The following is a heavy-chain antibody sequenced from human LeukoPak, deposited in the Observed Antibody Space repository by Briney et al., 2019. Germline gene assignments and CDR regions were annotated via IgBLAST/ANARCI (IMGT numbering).Heavy chain of an antibody. V-gene: IGHV3-33*06. Sequence: GGSLRLSCAASGFTFSSYGMHWVRQAPGKGLEWVAVIWYDGSNKYYADSVKGRFTISRDNSKNTLYLQMNSLRTEDTAVYYCAKDYAAASSTSCYDYWGQGTLVTVSS. J-gene: IGHJ4*02. CDR1: GFTFSSYG. D-gene: IGHD2-2*01. CDR3: AKDYAAASSTSCYDY. CDR2: IWYDGSNK.